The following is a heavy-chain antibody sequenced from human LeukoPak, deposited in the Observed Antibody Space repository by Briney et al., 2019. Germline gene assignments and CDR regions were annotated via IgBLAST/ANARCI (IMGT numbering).Heavy chain of an antibody. V-gene: IGHV3-23*01. D-gene: IGHD3-22*01. CDR3: ARSITMIVVDLYYFDY. Sequence: GGSLRLSCAASGFAFSSYAMSWVRQAPGRGLEWVSAISGSGGSTYYADSVKGRFTISRDNSKNTLYLQMNSLRAEDTAVYYCARSITMIVVDLYYFDYWGQGTLVTVSS. CDR2: ISGSGGST. CDR1: GFAFSSYA. J-gene: IGHJ4*02.